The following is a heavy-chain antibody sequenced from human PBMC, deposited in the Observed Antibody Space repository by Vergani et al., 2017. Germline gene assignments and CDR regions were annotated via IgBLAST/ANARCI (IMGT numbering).Heavy chain of an antibody. D-gene: IGHD4-17*01. Sequence: VQLVESGGGVVQPGRSLRLSCAASGFTFSSYGMHWVRQAPGKGLEWVAVIWYDGSNKYYADSVKGRFTISRDNSKNTLYLQMNSLRAEDTAVYYCARVGHDYGDYDYYYYGMDVWGQGTTVTVSS. CDR3: ARVGHDYGDYDYYYYGMDV. J-gene: IGHJ6*02. V-gene: IGHV3-33*01. CDR2: IWYDGSNK. CDR1: GFTFSSYG.